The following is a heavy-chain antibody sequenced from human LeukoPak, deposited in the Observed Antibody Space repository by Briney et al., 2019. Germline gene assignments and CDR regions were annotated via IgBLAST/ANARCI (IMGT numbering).Heavy chain of an antibody. CDR2: IYYSGST. D-gene: IGHD6-13*01. V-gene: IGHV4-59*01. CDR1: GGSISSYY. Sequence: PSETLSLTCTVSGGSISSYYWSWIRQPPGKGLEWVGYIYYSGSTNYNPSLKSRVTISVDTSKNQFSLKLSSVTAADTAVYYCARTLTGYSSSWYWFDPWGQGTLVTVSS. J-gene: IGHJ5*02. CDR3: ARTLTGYSSSWYWFDP.